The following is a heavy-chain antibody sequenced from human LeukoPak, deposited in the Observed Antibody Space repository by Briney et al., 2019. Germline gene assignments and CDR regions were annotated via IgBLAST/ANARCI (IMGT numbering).Heavy chain of an antibody. J-gene: IGHJ4*02. Sequence: GASVKVSCKASGYSFTSYYINWVRQATGQGLEWMGWMNPLNGGTGSAQKFQGRVTLTRDTSRSTAYMELSSLTSDDTAVYYCARVYGSGSGYWGQGTLVTVSS. CDR1: GYSFTSYY. V-gene: IGHV1-8*01. CDR3: ARVYGSGSGY. D-gene: IGHD3-10*01. CDR2: MNPLNGGT.